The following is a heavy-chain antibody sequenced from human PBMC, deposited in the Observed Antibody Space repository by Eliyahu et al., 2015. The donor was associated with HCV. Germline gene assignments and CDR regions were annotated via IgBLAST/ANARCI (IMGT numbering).Heavy chain of an antibody. CDR2: IIPILETQ. J-gene: IGHJ4*02. V-gene: IGHV1-69*04. D-gene: IGHD3-10*01. Sequence: QVQLVQSGAEVKKPGSSVKVSCKASGDTFNRYGISWVRQAPGQGLEWMGRIIPILETQEYAQKFQGRLTIIADRSTSTAYMEVSTLRYEDTAIYYCASENFYDSGTYPYYSDYWGQGTLVTVSS. CDR1: GDTFNRYG. CDR3: ASENFYDSGTYPYYSDY.